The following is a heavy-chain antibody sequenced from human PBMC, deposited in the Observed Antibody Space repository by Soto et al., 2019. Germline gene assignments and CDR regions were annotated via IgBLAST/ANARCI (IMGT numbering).Heavy chain of an antibody. J-gene: IGHJ6*02. CDR1: GFTFSSYA. Sequence: GGSLRLSCAASGFTFSSYAMHWVRQAPGKGLEWVAVISYDGSNKCYADSVKGRFTISRDNSKNTLYLQMNSLRAEDTAVYYCARDVVLRYFDWSDGMDVWGQGTTVTVSS. CDR2: ISYDGSNK. CDR3: ARDVVLRYFDWSDGMDV. V-gene: IGHV3-30-3*01. D-gene: IGHD3-9*01.